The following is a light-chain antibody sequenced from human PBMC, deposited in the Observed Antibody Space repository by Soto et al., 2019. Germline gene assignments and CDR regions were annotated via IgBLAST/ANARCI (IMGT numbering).Light chain of an antibody. CDR3: NAQADNGKHV. Sequence: QSALTQPPSASGSPGQSVTISCTGNSNDVGHSSFISWYQQHPGKGPKLIIYEVSKRPSGVPGRFSGSKSGNTASLSVSGLQDEDEADYICNAQADNGKHVFGTGTKLTVL. CDR2: EVS. CDR1: SNDVGHSSF. V-gene: IGLV2-8*01. J-gene: IGLJ1*01.